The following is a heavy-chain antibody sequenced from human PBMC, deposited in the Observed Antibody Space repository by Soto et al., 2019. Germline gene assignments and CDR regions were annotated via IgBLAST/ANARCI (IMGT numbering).Heavy chain of an antibody. V-gene: IGHV1-8*01. CDR3: AGGGVRGVITRTRDYYGMDV. Sequence: ASVKDSCKASGYTFTSYDINWVRQSTGQGLEWMGWMNPNSGNTGYAQKFQGRVTMTRNTSISTAYMELSSLRSEDTAVYYCAGGGVRGVITRTRDYYGMDVWGQGTTVTVSS. CDR1: GYTFTSYD. D-gene: IGHD3-10*01. CDR2: MNPNSGNT. J-gene: IGHJ6*02.